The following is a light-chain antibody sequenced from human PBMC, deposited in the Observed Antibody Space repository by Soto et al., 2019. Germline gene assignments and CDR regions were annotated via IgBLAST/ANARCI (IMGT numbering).Light chain of an antibody. V-gene: IGLV1-40*01. CDR2: GNS. Sequence: QSVLTQPPSVSGAPGQRVTISCTGSSSNIGAGYDVHWYQQLPGTAPKLLIYGNSNRPSGVPDRFSGSKSGTSASLAIAGLQAEDEADYYCHSYYSSLSGWVFGGGTKLTVL. CDR1: SSNIGAGYD. CDR3: HSYYSSLSGWV. J-gene: IGLJ3*02.